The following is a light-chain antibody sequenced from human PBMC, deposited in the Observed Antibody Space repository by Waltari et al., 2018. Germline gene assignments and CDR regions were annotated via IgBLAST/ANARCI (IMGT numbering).Light chain of an antibody. CDR2: DAS. J-gene: IGKJ4*01. Sequence: EIVLTQSLDILSFCPGERTTLPYRASQTVRTYLAWYQQRPAQSPRLLIYDASYRATGIPARFSGSGSETDFSLTISSLQPEDFAVYYCQQRRNLPLTFGGGTRVQI. CDR1: QTVRTY. V-gene: IGKV3-11*01. CDR3: QQRRNLPLT.